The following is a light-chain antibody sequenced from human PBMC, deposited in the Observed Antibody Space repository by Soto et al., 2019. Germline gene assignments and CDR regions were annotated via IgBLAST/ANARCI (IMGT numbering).Light chain of an antibody. CDR2: NVD. CDR1: SSDIGGYDS. CDR3: SSYTSNNTMV. J-gene: IGLJ3*02. Sequence: QSALTQVASVSGFPGQSITISCTGTSSDIGGYDSVSWYQQHPGKAPKLTIYNVDYRPSGVSNRFSGSKSGKTASLTISGLQAEDEATYYCSSYTSNNTMVFGGGTKLTVL. V-gene: IGLV2-14*03.